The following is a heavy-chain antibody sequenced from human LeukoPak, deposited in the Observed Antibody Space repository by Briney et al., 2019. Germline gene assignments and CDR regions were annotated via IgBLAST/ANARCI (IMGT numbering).Heavy chain of an antibody. CDR3: ARNIGYCSSTSCPGDAFDI. V-gene: IGHV4-59*01. D-gene: IGHD2-2*01. CDR2: IYYSGST. J-gene: IGHJ3*02. Sequence: SETLSLTCTVSGGSISSYYWSWIRQPPGKGLEWIGYIYYSGSTNYNPSLKSRVTISVDTSKNQFSLKLSSVTAADTAVYYCARNIGYCSSTSCPGDAFDIWGQGTMVTVSS. CDR1: GGSISSYY.